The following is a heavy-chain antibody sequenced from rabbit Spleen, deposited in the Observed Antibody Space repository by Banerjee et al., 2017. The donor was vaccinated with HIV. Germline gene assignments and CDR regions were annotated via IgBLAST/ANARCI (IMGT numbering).Heavy chain of an antibody. CDR2: IYTGSSGST. CDR1: GFSFSSRYY. J-gene: IGHJ4*01. Sequence: QSLEESGGDLVKPGASLTLTCTASGFSFSSRYYMCWVRQAPGKGLEWIACIYTGSSGSTYYASWAKGRFTISKTSSTTVTLQMTSLTAADTATYFCVREAGYGGYGDGNLWGPGTLVTVS. CDR3: VREAGYGGYGDGNL. V-gene: IGHV1S40*01. D-gene: IGHD6-1*01.